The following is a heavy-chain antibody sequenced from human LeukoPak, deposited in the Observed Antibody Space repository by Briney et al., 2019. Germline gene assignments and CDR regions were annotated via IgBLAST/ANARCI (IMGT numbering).Heavy chain of an antibody. CDR3: ARVGYYYDSSGSPYYYGMDV. Sequence: GASVKVSCKASGGTFSSSAISWVRQAPGQGLEWMGGIIPIFGTANYAQKFQGRVTITADESTSTAYMGLSSLRSEDTAVYYCARVGYYYDSSGSPYYYGMDVWGQGTTVTVSS. D-gene: IGHD3-22*01. J-gene: IGHJ6*02. CDR1: GGTFSSSA. CDR2: IIPIFGTA. V-gene: IGHV1-69*13.